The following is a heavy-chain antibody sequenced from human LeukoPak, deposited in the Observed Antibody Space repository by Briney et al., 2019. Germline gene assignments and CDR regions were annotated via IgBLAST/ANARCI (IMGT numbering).Heavy chain of an antibody. Sequence: GGSLRLSCVASGFTVSDYYMSWIRQAPGKGLEWVSNISSTTTYTYDADSVKGRFTISRDNAKNSLYLQMNTLRAEDTAIYYCARYGYNYGLDVWGQGTTVTVSS. J-gene: IGHJ6*02. D-gene: IGHD4-17*01. CDR3: ARYGYNYGLDV. CDR1: GFTVSDYY. CDR2: ISSTTTYT. V-gene: IGHV3-11*03.